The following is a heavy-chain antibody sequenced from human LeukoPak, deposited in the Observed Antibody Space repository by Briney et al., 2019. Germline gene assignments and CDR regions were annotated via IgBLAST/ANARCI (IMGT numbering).Heavy chain of an antibody. Sequence: GGSLRLSCAASGFTFSSYAISWVRQAPGKGLEWVSAISGSGGSTYYADSVKGRFTISRDNSKNTLYLQMNSLRAEDTAVYYCAKSSGYSSSWYLKYWGQGTLVTVSS. CDR3: AKSSGYSSSWYLKY. CDR1: GFTFSSYA. CDR2: ISGSGGST. D-gene: IGHD6-13*01. J-gene: IGHJ4*02. V-gene: IGHV3-23*01.